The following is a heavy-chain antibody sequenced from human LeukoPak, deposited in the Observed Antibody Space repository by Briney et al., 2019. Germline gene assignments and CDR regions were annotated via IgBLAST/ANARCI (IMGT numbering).Heavy chain of an antibody. CDR2: IYSGGST. Sequence: SRGSLRLSCAVSGFTLSSNYTSWVSPAPGKGLEWVSVIYSGGSTYYADSVKGRFTISRDNSKNTLYLQMNSLRAEDTAVYYCETLHDYGGYWGQGTLVTVSS. CDR3: ETLHDYGGY. D-gene: IGHD5-24*01. V-gene: IGHV3-53*01. CDR1: GFTLSSNY. J-gene: IGHJ4*02.